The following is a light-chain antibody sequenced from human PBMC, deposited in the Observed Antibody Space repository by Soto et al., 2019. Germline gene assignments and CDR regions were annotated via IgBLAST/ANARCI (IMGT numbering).Light chain of an antibody. CDR1: SSDVGGYKY. J-gene: IGLJ2*01. CDR3: ASYSSSSTSVI. V-gene: IGLV2-14*01. Sequence: QSALTQPASVSGSPGQTITISCTGTSSDVGGYKYVSCYQQHPNKAPKLIIFEDSNRPAGISSRFSGSKSGNTASLTISGVQAEDEADYYCASYSSSSTSVIFGRGTKLTVL. CDR2: EDS.